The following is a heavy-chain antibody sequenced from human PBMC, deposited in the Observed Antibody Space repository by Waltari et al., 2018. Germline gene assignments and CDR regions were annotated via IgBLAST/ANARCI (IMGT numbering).Heavy chain of an antibody. V-gene: IGHV1-69*05. CDR1: GGTFRSYA. Sequence: QVQLVQSGAEVKKPGSSVKVSCKASGGTFRSYAISWVRQAPGQGLGWMGGIIPIFGTANYAQKFQGRVTITTDESTSTAYMELSSLRSEDTAVYYCARIAVAGKEDYWGQGTLVTVSS. CDR3: ARIAVAGKEDY. D-gene: IGHD6-19*01. J-gene: IGHJ4*02. CDR2: IIPIFGTA.